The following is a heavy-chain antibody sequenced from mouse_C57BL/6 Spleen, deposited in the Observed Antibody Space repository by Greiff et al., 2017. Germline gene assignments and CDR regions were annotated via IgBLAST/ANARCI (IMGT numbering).Heavy chain of an antibody. D-gene: IGHD1-1*01. V-gene: IGHV1-50*01. Sequence: VQLQQPGAELVKPGASVKLSCKASGYTFTSYWMQWVKQRPGQGLEWIGEIDPSDSYTNYTQKFKGKATLTVDTSSSTAYMQLSSLTSEDSAVYYCARRTLTTGSSPPYGGWGTGTTVTVSS. J-gene: IGHJ1*03. CDR2: IDPSDSYT. CDR1: GYTFTSYW. CDR3: ARRTLTTGSSPPYGG.